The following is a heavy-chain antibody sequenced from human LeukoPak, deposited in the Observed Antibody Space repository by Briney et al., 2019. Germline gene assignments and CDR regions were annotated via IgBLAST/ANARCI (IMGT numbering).Heavy chain of an antibody. J-gene: IGHJ4*02. CDR3: ARQNTAMVTSFDY. CDR1: GGSISSSSYY. CDR2: IYYSGST. D-gene: IGHD5-18*01. Sequence: PSETLSLTCTVSGGSISSSSYYWGWIRQPPGKGLEWIGSIYYSGSTYYNPSLKSRVTISVDTSKNQFSLKLSSVTAADTAVYYCARQNTAMVTSFDYWGQGTLVTVSS. V-gene: IGHV4-39*01.